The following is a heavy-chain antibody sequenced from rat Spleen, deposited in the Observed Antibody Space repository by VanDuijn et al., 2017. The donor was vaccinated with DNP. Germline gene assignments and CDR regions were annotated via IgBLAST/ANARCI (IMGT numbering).Heavy chain of an antibody. Sequence: EVRLVESGGDLVQPGRSLKLSCVTAGFTFSTYWMYWIRQAPGKGLEWVATINTDGGYTYYPDSVKGRFTISRDNAKSTLYLQMNSLRSEDTATYYCTRDNTVADYWGQGVMVTVSS. J-gene: IGHJ2*01. CDR2: INTDGGYT. V-gene: IGHV5-31*01. D-gene: IGHD1-1*01. CDR1: GFTFSTYW. CDR3: TRDNTVADY.